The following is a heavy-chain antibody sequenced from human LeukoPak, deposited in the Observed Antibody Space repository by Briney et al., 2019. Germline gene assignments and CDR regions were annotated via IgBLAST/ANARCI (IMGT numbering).Heavy chain of an antibody. CDR2: ISAYNGNT. CDR1: GYTFTSYG. V-gene: IGHV1-18*01. D-gene: IGHD2-15*01. Sequence: GASVKVSCKASGYTFTSYGISWVRQAPGQGLEWMGWISAYNGNTNYAQKLQGRVTMTTDTSTSTAYMELRSLRSDDTAVYYCARDRVVVAAVGPLVHWGQGTLVTVSS. CDR3: ARDRVVVAAVGPLVH. J-gene: IGHJ4*02.